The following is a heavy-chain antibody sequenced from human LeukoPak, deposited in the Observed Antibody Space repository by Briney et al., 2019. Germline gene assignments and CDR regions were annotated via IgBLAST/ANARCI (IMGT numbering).Heavy chain of an antibody. D-gene: IGHD1-26*01. J-gene: IGHJ4*02. CDR3: AKDRAGGSGSFFDY. CDR1: GFTLDDYA. Sequence: GGCLSLSCAESGFTLDDYAMHWVRQAPGKGLGWVSGISWNSGSIGYADSVKGRFTISRDNAKNSLYLQVNSLRAEDTALYYCAKDRAGGSGSFFDYWGQGTLVTVSS. V-gene: IGHV3-9*01. CDR2: ISWNSGSI.